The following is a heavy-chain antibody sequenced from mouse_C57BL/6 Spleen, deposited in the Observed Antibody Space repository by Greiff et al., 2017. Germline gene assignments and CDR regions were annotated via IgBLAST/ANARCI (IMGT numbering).Heavy chain of an antibody. D-gene: IGHD2-3*01. CDR3: AREWLLFYAMDY. V-gene: IGHV2-2*03. J-gene: IGHJ4*01. CDR2: IWSGGST. Sequence: VQLQQSGPGLVQPSQSLSITCTVSGFSLTSYGVHWVRQSPGKGLEWLGVIWSGGSTDYNAAFISRLSISKDTSKSQVFFKLISLQSYDTALYYCAREWLLFYAMDYWGQGTSGTVSS. CDR1: GFSLTSYG.